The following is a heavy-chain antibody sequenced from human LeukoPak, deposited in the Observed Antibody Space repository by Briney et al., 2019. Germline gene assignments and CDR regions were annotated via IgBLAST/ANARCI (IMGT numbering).Heavy chain of an antibody. J-gene: IGHJ2*01. D-gene: IGHD3-10*01. CDR3: AAGYYRPRYFDL. CDR1: GFTFTSSA. CDR2: IVVGSGNT. V-gene: IGHV1-58*02. Sequence: APVKVSCKASGFTFTSSAMQWVRQARGQRLEWIGWIVVGSGNTNYAQKFQERVTITRDMSTSTAYMELSSLRSEDTAVYYCAAGYYRPRYFDLWGRGTLVTVSS.